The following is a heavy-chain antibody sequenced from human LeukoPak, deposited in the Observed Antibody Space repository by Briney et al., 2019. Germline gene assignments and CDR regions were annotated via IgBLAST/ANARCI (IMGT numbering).Heavy chain of an antibody. CDR2: IYYSGST. CDR1: GGSISSYY. CDR3: ARGGAAATMGGPPDY. Sequence: SETLSLTCTVSGGSISSYYWSWIRQPPGKGLEWIGYIYYSGSTNYNPSLKSRVTISVDTSKNQFSLKLSSVTAADTAVYYCARGGAAATMGGPPDYWGQGTLVTVSS. J-gene: IGHJ4*02. V-gene: IGHV4-59*01. D-gene: IGHD2-15*01.